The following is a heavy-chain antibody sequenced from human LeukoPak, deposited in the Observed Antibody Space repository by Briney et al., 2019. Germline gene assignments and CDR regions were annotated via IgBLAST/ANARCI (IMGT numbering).Heavy chain of an antibody. J-gene: IGHJ4*02. Sequence: PSETLSLTCTVSGGSVSSGSYYWSWIRQPPGKGPEWIGYIYYSGSTNYNPSLKSRVTISVDTSKNQFSLKLSSVTAADTAVYYCARRTGDSSGYISDYFDYWGQGTLVTVSS. CDR3: ARRTGDSSGYISDYFDY. CDR2: IYYSGST. D-gene: IGHD3-22*01. V-gene: IGHV4-61*01. CDR1: GGSVSSGSYY.